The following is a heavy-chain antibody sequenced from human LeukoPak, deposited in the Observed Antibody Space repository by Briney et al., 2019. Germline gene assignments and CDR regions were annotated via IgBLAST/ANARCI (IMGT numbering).Heavy chain of an antibody. Sequence: GGSLRLSCTVSGFTVSSNSMSWVRQAPGKGLEWVANIKQDGSEKYYVDSLKGRFTISRDNPKNSLYLQMKSLRAEDTAVYYCARAGIAAAGMRGEDWFDPWGQGTLVTVSS. CDR2: IKQDGSEK. CDR3: ARAGIAAAGMRGEDWFDP. V-gene: IGHV3-7*03. CDR1: GFTVSSNS. J-gene: IGHJ5*02. D-gene: IGHD6-13*01.